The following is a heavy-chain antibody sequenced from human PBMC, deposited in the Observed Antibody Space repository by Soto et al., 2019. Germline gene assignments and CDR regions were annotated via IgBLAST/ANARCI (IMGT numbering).Heavy chain of an antibody. CDR1: GFTFSSYA. CDR2: ISYDGSNK. V-gene: IGHV3-30-3*01. J-gene: IGHJ4*02. D-gene: IGHD4-17*01. CDR3: ARDRYGDPHSDLDY. Sequence: GRSLRLSCAASGFTFSSYAMHWVRQAPGKGLEWVAVISYDGSNKYYADSVKGRFTISRDNSKNTLYLQMNSLRAEDTAVYYCARDRYGDPHSDLDYWGQGTLVTVSS.